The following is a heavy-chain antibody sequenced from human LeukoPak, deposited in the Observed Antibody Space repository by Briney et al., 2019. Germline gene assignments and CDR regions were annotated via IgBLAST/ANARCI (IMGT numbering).Heavy chain of an antibody. Sequence: GGSLRLSCAASGFTVSSSYMSWVRQAPGKGLEWVSVIYSGGSTYYADSVKGRFTISRDNSKNTLYLQMNSLRAEDTAVYYCAREGEYCSGGSCYSGHWGQGTLGTVSS. J-gene: IGHJ4*02. CDR3: AREGEYCSGGSCYSGH. D-gene: IGHD2-15*01. V-gene: IGHV3-66*01. CDR2: IYSGGST. CDR1: GFTVSSSY.